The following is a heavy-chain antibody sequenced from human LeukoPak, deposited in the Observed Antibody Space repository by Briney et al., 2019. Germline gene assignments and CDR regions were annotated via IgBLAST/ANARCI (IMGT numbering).Heavy chain of an antibody. CDR1: GGSISGYY. D-gene: IGHD3-16*01. CDR3: ARGWGYFDF. J-gene: IGHJ4*02. CDR2: IHYSGST. Sequence: PSETLSLTCTVSGGSISGYYWIWIRQPPGKGLEWIGYIHYSGSTNYNPSLKSRVTISVDTSKNQFSLRLSSVTAADTAVYYYARGWGYFDFWGQGTLLTVSS. V-gene: IGHV4-59*01.